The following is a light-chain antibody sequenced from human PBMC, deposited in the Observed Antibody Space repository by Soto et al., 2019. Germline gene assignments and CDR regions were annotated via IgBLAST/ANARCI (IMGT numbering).Light chain of an antibody. Sequence: QSVLTQPASVSGSPGQSITISCTGTSSDVGGYNYVSWYQQHPGKAPKLMIYEVSNRPSGVSNRFSGSKSGNTASLTISGLQAEDEADYYCSSSTSSSTLVVFGGGPKVTVL. CDR1: SSDVGGYNY. CDR3: SSSTSSSTLVV. V-gene: IGLV2-14*01. CDR2: EVS. J-gene: IGLJ2*01.